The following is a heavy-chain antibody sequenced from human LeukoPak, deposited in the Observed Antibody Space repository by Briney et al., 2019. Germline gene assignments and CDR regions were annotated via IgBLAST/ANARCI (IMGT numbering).Heavy chain of an antibody. CDR2: IGTAGET. J-gene: IGHJ3*02. V-gene: IGHV3-13*01. D-gene: IGHD6-19*01. Sequence: GGSLRLSCVASGFTFSTSVMRWVRQPTGKGLEWVSGIGTAGETYYIDSVKGRFTISRESATNYLYLQLNSLTAGDTAVYYCAREGYSSGRAPAVDIWGQGTTVTVSS. CDR3: AREGYSSGRAPAVDI. CDR1: GFTFSTSV.